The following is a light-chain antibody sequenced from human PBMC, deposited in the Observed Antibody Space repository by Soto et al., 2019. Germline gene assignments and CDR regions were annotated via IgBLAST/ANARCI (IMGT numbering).Light chain of an antibody. CDR3: QQYNSYLWP. Sequence: DIQMTHSRSGLSTSVVYMGIIVFRASQSISSWLAWYQQKPGKAPKLLIYKASSLESGVPSRFSGSGSGTEFTLTISSLQPDDFATYYCQQYNSYLWPFGQVTKVDIK. J-gene: IGKJ1*01. V-gene: IGKV1-5*03. CDR1: QSISSW. CDR2: KAS.